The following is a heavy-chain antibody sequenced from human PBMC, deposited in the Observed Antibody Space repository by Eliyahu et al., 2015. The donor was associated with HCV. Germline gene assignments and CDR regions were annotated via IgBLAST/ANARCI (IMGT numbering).Heavy chain of an antibody. J-gene: IGHJ4*02. Sequence: QLQLQESGPGLVKPSETLSLTCTVXGGSISSSSXYWGWIRQPPGKGLEWIGSIYYSGSTYYNPSPKSRVTISVDTSKNQFSLKLSSVTAADTAVYYCARHYIVVVPAATRGGFDYWGQGTLVTVSS. CDR3: ARHYIVVVPAATRGGFDY. D-gene: IGHD2-2*01. CDR1: GGSISSSSXY. CDR2: IYYSGST. V-gene: IGHV4-39*01.